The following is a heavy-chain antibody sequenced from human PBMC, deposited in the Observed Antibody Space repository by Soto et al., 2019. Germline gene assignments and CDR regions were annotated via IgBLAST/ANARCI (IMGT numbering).Heavy chain of an antibody. CDR3: ARHDNMTLGLTYFDF. Sequence: QVQLQESGPGLVKPSGTLSLTCSVSGDSISSDKWWSWVRQPPGKGLEWIGEMHHSGSRHYKPSLCGRATISVDKSRNQFSLHLTSVTAADTALYFCARHDNMTLGLTYFDFWGQGTLVIVSS. D-gene: IGHD1-1*01. CDR2: MHHSGSR. V-gene: IGHV4-4*02. J-gene: IGHJ4*02. CDR1: GDSISSDKW.